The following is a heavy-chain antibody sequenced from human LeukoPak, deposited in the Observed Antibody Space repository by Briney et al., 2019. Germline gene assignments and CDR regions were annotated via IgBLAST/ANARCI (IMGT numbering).Heavy chain of an antibody. CDR3: AKGWGGYSYGYYFDY. Sequence: GGSLRLSCAASGFTFDDYAMHWVRQAPGKGLEWVSGISWNSGSIGYADSVKGRFTISRDNAKNSLYLQMNSLRAEDTALYYCAKGWGGYSYGYYFDYWGQGTLVTVSS. CDR2: ISWNSGSI. CDR1: GFTFDDYA. D-gene: IGHD5-18*01. V-gene: IGHV3-9*01. J-gene: IGHJ4*02.